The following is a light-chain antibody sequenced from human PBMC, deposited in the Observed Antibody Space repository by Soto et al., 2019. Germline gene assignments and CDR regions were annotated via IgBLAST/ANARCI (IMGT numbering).Light chain of an antibody. CDR1: NSNIGTNT. Sequence: QSLLTQPPSASATPGQRVTISCSGSNSNIGTNTVNWYQQLPGTAPRLLIYTNNQRPSGVPQRFSGSKTGTSASLAIGGLQSEDGADYYCCSYAGSSTYVFGTGTKLTVL. CDR2: TNN. J-gene: IGLJ1*01. CDR3: CSYAGSSTYV. V-gene: IGLV1-44*01.